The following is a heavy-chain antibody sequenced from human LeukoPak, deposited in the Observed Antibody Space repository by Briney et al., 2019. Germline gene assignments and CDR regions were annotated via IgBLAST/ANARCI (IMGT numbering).Heavy chain of an antibody. CDR3: ARVNLRGDHAN. CDR2: ISGSGGST. J-gene: IGHJ4*02. Sequence: GGSLRLSCAASGFTFSSYAMSWVRQAPGKGLEWVSAISGSGGSTYYADSVKGRFTISRDNSKNTLYLQMNSLRAEDTAVYYRARVNLRGDHANWGQGTLVTVSS. D-gene: IGHD4-17*01. V-gene: IGHV3-23*01. CDR1: GFTFSSYA.